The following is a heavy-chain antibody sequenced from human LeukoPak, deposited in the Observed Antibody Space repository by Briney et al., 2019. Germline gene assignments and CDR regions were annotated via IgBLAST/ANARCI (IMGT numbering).Heavy chain of an antibody. CDR1: GGSISTYY. J-gene: IGHJ4*02. CDR2: VYYSGST. Sequence: SETLSLTCSVSGGSISTYYWSWIRQPPGKGLEWIGYVYYSGSTNYNPSLKSRVTISVDTSKNQFSLKLSSVTAADTAVYYCARRLAVTGRYYFNFWGQGTLVTVSS. V-gene: IGHV4-59*08. CDR3: ARRLAVTGRYYFNF. D-gene: IGHD6-19*01.